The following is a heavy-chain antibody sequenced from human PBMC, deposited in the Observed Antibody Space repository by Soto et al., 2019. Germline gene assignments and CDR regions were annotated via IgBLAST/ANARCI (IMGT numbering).Heavy chain of an antibody. J-gene: IGHJ4*02. CDR2: FYHSGTT. D-gene: IGHD2-8*01. Sequence: SETLSLTCTVSGDSIKNYFWCWVRQPPGKGLEWIGHFYHSGTTNYSPALKSRVTIPIDQSKNQFSLRLNSVTAADTAVYFCARDSGYCTNGVCPIFDFWGQGIPVTAPQ. CDR1: GDSIKNYF. V-gene: IGHV4-59*01. CDR3: ARDSGYCTNGVCPIFDF.